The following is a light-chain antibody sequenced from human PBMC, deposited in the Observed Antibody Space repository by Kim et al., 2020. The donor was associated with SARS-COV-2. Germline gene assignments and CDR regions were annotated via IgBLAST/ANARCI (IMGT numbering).Light chain of an antibody. Sequence: SPGERATHPCRASQCVSCSTLSWYQQKPGQDPWLLLYNASNRATGIPDRFSGSWSGTDFTLTIIRVEPEDFAVDYCQQYGSSPRTFGQGTKVDIK. CDR1: QCVSCST. CDR2: NAS. CDR3: QQYGSSPRT. J-gene: IGKJ1*01. V-gene: IGKV3-20*01.